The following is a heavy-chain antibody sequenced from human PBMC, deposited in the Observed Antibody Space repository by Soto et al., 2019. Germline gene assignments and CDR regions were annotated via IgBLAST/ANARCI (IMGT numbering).Heavy chain of an antibody. J-gene: IGHJ4*02. CDR1: GYTFTSYD. D-gene: IGHD6-13*01. CDR3: ARGLRRSQSIAAAGY. V-gene: IGHV1-8*01. Sequence: QVQLVQSGAEVKKPGASVKVSCKASGYTFTSYDINWVRQATGQGLEWMGWMNPNSGNTGDAQKFQGRLTMSRNTSISTAYMELSRLRSEDTAVYYCARGLRRSQSIAAAGYWGQGTLVTVSS. CDR2: MNPNSGNT.